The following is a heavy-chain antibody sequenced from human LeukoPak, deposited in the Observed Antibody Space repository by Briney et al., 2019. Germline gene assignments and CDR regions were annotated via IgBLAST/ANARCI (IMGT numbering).Heavy chain of an antibody. CDR1: GGSISSYY. V-gene: IGHV4-59*01. CDR2: IYYSGGT. CDR3: ARDWVGTNNWFDP. J-gene: IGHJ5*02. Sequence: SETLSLTCTVSGGSISSYYWSWIRQPPRKGLEWVGYIYYSGGTNYNPSLKSRVTISVDTSKNQFSLKLSSVTAADTAVYYCARDWVGTNNWFDPWGQGTLVTVSS. D-gene: IGHD2-15*01.